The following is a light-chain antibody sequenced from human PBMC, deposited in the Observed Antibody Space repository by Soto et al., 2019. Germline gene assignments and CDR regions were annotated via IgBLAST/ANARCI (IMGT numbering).Light chain of an antibody. CDR2: GTS. J-gene: IGKJ4*01. Sequence: EIVLTQSPGTLSLSPGDTATLSCRANQNVWSTYLAWYQQKPGQAPRLVIYGTSSRATGVPDRFSGSGSGTEFTLTINRLEPEDPAVYYCQQFGSSLALIFGGGTKVDIK. CDR1: QNVWSTY. CDR3: QQFGSSLALI. V-gene: IGKV3-20*01.